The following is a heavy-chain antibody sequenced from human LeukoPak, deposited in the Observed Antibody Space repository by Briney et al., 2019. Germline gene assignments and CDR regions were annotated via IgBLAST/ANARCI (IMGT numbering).Heavy chain of an antibody. CDR1: GYTFTSYG. V-gene: IGHV1-18*01. CDR2: ISAYKGNT. D-gene: IGHD3-22*01. J-gene: IGHJ6*03. CDR3: ARGPGGRSGYYPLEDYYYYYYMDV. Sequence: ASVKVSCKASGYTFTSYGINWVRQAPGQGLEWMGWISAYKGNTDYAQNLQGRVTMTTDTSTSTAYMELRSLRSDDTAVYYCARGPGGRSGYYPLEDYYYYYYMDVWGKGTTVTVSS.